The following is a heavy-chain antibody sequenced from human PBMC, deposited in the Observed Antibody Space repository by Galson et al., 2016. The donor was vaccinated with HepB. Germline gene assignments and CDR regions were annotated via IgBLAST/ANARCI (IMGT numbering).Heavy chain of an antibody. V-gene: IGHV4-61*02. CDR2: IYTSGTT. CDR3: ARVNRYSGYPRYYYYGMDV. CDR1: GASVSSGGYY. J-gene: IGHJ6*04. Sequence: TLSLTCTVSGASVSSGGYYLTRIRQPAGAALDWIGRIYTSGTTYLNPSLKSRVTILLDTSKNRFSLRLSSVTAADTAVYYCARVNRYSGYPRYYYYGMDVWGKGTTVTVSS. D-gene: IGHD5-12*01.